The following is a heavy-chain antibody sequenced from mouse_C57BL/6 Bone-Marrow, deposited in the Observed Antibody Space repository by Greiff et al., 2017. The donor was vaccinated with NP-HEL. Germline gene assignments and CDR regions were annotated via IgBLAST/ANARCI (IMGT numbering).Heavy chain of an antibody. CDR2: IDPSDSYT. Sequence: QVQLQQPGAELVMPGASVKLSCKASGYTFTSYLMHWVKQRPGQGLEWIGEIDPSDSYTNYNQKFKGKSTLTVDKSSSTAYMQLSSLTSEDSAVYYCARSDYWGQGTTLTVSS. CDR3: ARSDY. J-gene: IGHJ2*01. CDR1: GYTFTSYL. V-gene: IGHV1-69*01.